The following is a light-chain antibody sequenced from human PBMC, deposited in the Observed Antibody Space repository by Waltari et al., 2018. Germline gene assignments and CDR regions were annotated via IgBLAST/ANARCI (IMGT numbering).Light chain of an antibody. CDR3: SSYTGSSTLVV. Sequence: QSALTQPASVSGSPGQSITISCTGTSSDVGGYNYVSWYQQHPGKAPKLMIYDVSNRPSGVSNGFSGSKSGNTASLTISGLQAEDEAEYYCSSYTGSSTLVVFGGGTKLTVL. J-gene: IGLJ2*01. CDR1: SSDVGGYNY. CDR2: DVS. V-gene: IGLV2-14*03.